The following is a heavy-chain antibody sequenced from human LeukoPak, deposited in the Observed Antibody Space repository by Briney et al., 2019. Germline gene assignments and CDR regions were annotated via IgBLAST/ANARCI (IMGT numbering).Heavy chain of an antibody. V-gene: IGHV4-59*01. CDR3: PRDQGFAAFDI. CDR2: IYYSGST. J-gene: IGHJ3*02. CDR1: VGSISSYY. Sequence: SETLSLTCTVSVGSISSYYGSWIRQPPGKGLEWIGYIYYSGSTNYNPSLKSRVTISVYTCKNQFSLKLSAVTAADTAVYYCPRDQGFAAFDIWGQGTMVTVSS.